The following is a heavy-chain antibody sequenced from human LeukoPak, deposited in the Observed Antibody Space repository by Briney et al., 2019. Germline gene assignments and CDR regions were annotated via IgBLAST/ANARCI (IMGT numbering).Heavy chain of an antibody. J-gene: IGHJ4*02. Sequence: ASVKVSCKASGGTFSSYAISWVRQAPGQGLGWMGGIIPIFGTANYAQKFQGRVTITADESTSTAYMELSSLRSEDTALYYCAKGYSYGYVIDYWGQRTLVTVSS. CDR2: IIPIFGTA. V-gene: IGHV1-69*13. CDR3: AKGYSYGYVIDY. CDR1: GGTFSSYA. D-gene: IGHD5-18*01.